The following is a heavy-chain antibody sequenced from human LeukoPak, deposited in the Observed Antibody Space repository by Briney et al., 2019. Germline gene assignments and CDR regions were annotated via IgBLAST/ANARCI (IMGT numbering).Heavy chain of an antibody. CDR2: IIPIFGTA. J-gene: IGHJ6*02. V-gene: IGHV1-69*01. Sequence: GASVKVSCKASGGTFSSYAISWVRQAPGQGLEWMGGIIPIFGTANYAQKFQGRATITADESTSTAYMELSSLRSEDTAVYYCASVACSGGSCYSGRPYYYYYGMDVWGQGTTVTVSS. D-gene: IGHD2-15*01. CDR1: GGTFSSYA. CDR3: ASVACSGGSCYSGRPYYYYYGMDV.